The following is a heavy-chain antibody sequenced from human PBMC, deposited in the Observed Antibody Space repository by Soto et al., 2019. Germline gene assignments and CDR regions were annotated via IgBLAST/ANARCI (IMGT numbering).Heavy chain of an antibody. CDR1: GDSISSSNW. CDR3: ARSYDSSGFSDY. Sequence: SETLSLTCAVSGDSISSSNWWGWIRQPPGKGLEWIGYIYYSGSTYYNPSLKSRVTMSVDTSKNQFSLKLSSVTAVDTAVYYCARSYDSSGFSDYWGQGTLVTVSS. J-gene: IGHJ4*02. CDR2: IYYSGST. V-gene: IGHV4-28*01. D-gene: IGHD3-22*01.